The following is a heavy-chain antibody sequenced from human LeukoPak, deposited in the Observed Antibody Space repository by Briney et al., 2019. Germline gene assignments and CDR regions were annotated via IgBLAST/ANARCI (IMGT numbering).Heavy chain of an antibody. J-gene: IGHJ3*02. CDR3: ARDNIAARSPPRFRAFDI. CDR2: IYYSGST. D-gene: IGHD6-6*01. V-gene: IGHV4-39*07. CDR1: GGSISSSSYY. Sequence: SETLSLTCTVSGGSISSSSYYWGWIRQPPGKGLEWIGSIYYSGSTYYNPTLKSRVTISVDTSKNQFSLKLSSVTAADTAGYYWARDNIAARSPPRFRAFDIWGQGTMVTVSS.